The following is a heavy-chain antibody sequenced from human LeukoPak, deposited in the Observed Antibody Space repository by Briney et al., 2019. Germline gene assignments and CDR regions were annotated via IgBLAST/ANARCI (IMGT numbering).Heavy chain of an antibody. Sequence: PGGSLRVSCGASGFTFSRYRMNWVRQAPGKGLEWVTYISTSSSSIYYTDSVKGRFTISRDNAKNSLYLQLNSLRDEDTAVYYCARWGDGFDIWGQGTMVTVSS. D-gene: IGHD7-27*01. CDR2: ISTSSSSI. J-gene: IGHJ3*02. V-gene: IGHV3-48*02. CDR1: GFTFSRYR. CDR3: ARWGDGFDI.